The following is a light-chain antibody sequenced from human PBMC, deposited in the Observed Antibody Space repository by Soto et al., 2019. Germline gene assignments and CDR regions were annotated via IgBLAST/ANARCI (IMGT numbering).Light chain of an antibody. J-gene: IGKJ1*01. CDR2: AAS. V-gene: IGKV1-39*01. Sequence: DIQMTQSPSSLSASVGDRVTITCRASQSISSYLNWYQQKPGKAPELLIYAASSLQSGVPSRFSGSGSGTDFTLTISSXXPEXXXIYYCQQSYSTPPTFGQGTKVEIK. CDR1: QSISSY. CDR3: QQSYSTPPT.